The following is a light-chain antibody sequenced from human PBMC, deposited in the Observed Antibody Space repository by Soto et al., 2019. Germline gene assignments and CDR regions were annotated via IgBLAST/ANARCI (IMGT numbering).Light chain of an antibody. V-gene: IGLV2-11*01. CDR1: SSDVGGYNY. Sequence: QSALTQPRSVSGSPGQSVTISCTGTSSDVGGYNYVSWYQQHPGKAPKLMIXXXXXXXXXXXXXXXXSKSGNTASLTISGLQAXXXXXYYCCSYAGSSGYVFGTGTKVTVL. CDR2: XXX. CDR3: CSYAGSSGYV. J-gene: IGLJ1*01.